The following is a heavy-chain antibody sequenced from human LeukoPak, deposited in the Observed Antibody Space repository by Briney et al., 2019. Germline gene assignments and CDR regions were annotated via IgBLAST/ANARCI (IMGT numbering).Heavy chain of an antibody. J-gene: IGHJ4*02. CDR3: ARVDTAMDAFDY. CDR1: GGSFSGYY. Sequence: SETLSLTCAVYGGSFSGYYWSWIRQPPGKGLEWIGEINHSRSTNYNPSLKSRVTISVDTSKNQFSLKLSSVTAADTAVYYCARVDTAMDAFDYWGRGILVTVSS. D-gene: IGHD5-18*01. V-gene: IGHV4-34*01. CDR2: INHSRST.